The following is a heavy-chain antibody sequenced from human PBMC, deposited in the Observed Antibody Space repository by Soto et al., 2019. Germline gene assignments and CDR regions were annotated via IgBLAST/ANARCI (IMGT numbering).Heavy chain of an antibody. V-gene: IGHV4-34*01. D-gene: IGHD5-18*01. CDR1: GGSFSGYY. Sequence: SETLSLTCAVYGGSFSGYYWSWIRQPPGKGLEWIGEINHSGSTNYNPSLKSRVTISVDTSKNQFSLKLSSVTAADTAVYYCARGGRGYRYGSVTGYFGYWGQGTLVTVSS. J-gene: IGHJ4*02. CDR2: INHSGST. CDR3: ARGGRGYRYGSVTGYFGY.